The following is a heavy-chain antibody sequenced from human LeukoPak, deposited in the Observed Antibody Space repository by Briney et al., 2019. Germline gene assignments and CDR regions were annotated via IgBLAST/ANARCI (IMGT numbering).Heavy chain of an antibody. CDR1: GYTFIDYY. CDR3: ARNRRIVVVTDFDY. Sequence: ASMKVSCKASGYTFIDYYIYCVRQAPGQGLEWMGWINPNSGGTSYAQKFQGRVTMTRDTSISTAYMELTRLTSDDTAVFSCARNRRIVVVTDFDYWGQGTLVTVSS. J-gene: IGHJ4*02. V-gene: IGHV1-2*02. CDR2: INPNSGGT. D-gene: IGHD2-21*02.